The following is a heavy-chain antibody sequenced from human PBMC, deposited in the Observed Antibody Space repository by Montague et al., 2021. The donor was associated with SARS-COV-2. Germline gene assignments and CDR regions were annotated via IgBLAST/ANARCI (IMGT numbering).Heavy chain of an antibody. CDR3: ARDSLVASYYYYGVDG. V-gene: IGHV4-59*13. Sequence: SETLSLTCTVSGGSISGYYWNWIRQPPGKGLEWIGYIYPSGSTNYNPSLKSRVTMSVDTSRNQLSLNLSSVTAADTAVYYCARDSLVASYYYYGVDGWGQGTTVTVAS. J-gene: IGHJ6*02. CDR1: GGSISGYY. D-gene: IGHD2-2*01. CDR2: IYPSGST.